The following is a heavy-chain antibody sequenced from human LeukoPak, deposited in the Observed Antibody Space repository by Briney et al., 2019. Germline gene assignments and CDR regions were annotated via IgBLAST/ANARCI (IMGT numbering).Heavy chain of an antibody. CDR1: GFTVITND. J-gene: IGHJ4*02. Sequence: QPGGSLRLSCAASGFTVITNDMTWVRQAPGKGLEWVSVLYSDVNTKYADSVQGRFTISRDNSKNTLYLEMNSLSPDDTAVYYCARGVEPLAANTLAYWGQGTLVTVSS. CDR2: LYSDVNT. V-gene: IGHV3-53*01. CDR3: ARGVEPLAANTLAY. D-gene: IGHD1-14*01.